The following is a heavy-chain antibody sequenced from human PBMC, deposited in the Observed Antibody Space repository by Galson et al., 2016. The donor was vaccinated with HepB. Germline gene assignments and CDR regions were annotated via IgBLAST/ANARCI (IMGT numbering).Heavy chain of an antibody. CDR3: AKEAVGVALMGDDGLDI. D-gene: IGHD3-3*01. V-gene: IGHV1-3*01. J-gene: IGHJ3*02. CDR1: GYTFTNYA. Sequence: SVKVSCKASGYTFTNYAIHWVRQAPGQRLEWMGCINPGNGATKYSQNFQGRVIVTRDTSASTVYMELSSLTSEDTAMYYCAKEAVGVALMGDDGLDIWGQGTIVTVSP. CDR2: INPGNGAT.